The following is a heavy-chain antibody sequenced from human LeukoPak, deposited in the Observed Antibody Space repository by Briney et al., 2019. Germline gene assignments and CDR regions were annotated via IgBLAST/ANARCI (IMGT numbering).Heavy chain of an antibody. V-gene: IGHV4-59*01. D-gene: IGHD3-10*01. J-gene: IGHJ5*02. CDR2: IYYSGST. CDR3: ARAFMVRGVIINHQFDP. CDR1: GGSISSYY. Sequence: SETLSLTCTVSGGSISSYYWSWIRQPPGKGLEWIGYIYYSGSTNYNPSLKSRVTISVDTSKSQFSLKLSSVTAADTAVYYCARAFMVRGVIINHQFDPWGQGTLVTVSS.